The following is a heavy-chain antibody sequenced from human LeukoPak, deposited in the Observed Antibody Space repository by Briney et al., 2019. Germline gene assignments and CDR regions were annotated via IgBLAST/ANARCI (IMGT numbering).Heavy chain of an antibody. D-gene: IGHD3-3*01. CDR3: ARGLVTHVGLWNY. J-gene: IGHJ4*02. Sequence: PPELLWLTCKDNGGSVSGYSLNWVRQPPGKGLEWLGEINHSGSTNYNPSLKSRVTISLDTSKNHFSLKLSSVTAADTAVYYCARGLVTHVGLWNYWGQGSLVTVSS. V-gene: IGHV4-34*01. CDR2: INHSGST. CDR1: GGSVSGYS.